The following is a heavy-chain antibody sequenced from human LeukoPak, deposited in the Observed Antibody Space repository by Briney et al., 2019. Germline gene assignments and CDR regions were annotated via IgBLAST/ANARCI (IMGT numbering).Heavy chain of an antibody. D-gene: IGHD6-6*01. Sequence: SETLSLTCTVSGDSISSSSYFWGWIRQPPGKGLEWIGSIYYTGDTYYNPSLKSRITISVDTSKNQFSLKLSSVTAADTAMYYCAASIAARRLGFDYWGQGTLVTVSS. CDR2: IYYTGDT. V-gene: IGHV4-39*07. CDR3: AASIAARRLGFDY. J-gene: IGHJ4*02. CDR1: GDSISSSSYF.